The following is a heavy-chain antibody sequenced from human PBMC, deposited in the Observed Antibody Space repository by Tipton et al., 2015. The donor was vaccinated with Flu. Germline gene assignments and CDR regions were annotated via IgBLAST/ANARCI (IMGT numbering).Heavy chain of an antibody. V-gene: IGHV4-4*07. CDR1: GGSISSYY. D-gene: IGHD3-9*01. CDR2: IYTSGST. J-gene: IGHJ4*02. Sequence: TLSLTCTVSGGSISSYYWSWIRQPAGKGLEWIGHIYTSGSTNYNPSLKSRVTISVDTPKNQFSLKLSSVTAADMAVYYCARGVQYYDILTGYTAYFDYWGQGTLVTVSS. CDR3: ARGVQYYDILTGYTAYFDY.